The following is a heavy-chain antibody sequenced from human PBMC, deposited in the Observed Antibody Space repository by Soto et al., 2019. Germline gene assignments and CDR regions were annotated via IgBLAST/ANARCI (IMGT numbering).Heavy chain of an antibody. Sequence: EVQLEEAGGGLVQPGGSLRLSCAASGFRFSSYSMNWVRQAPGKGLEWVSYISSSSVTLYYADSVKGRFTISRDNAKNSMYLQMNSPRADDTAVYYCVREVVVPAAMDGFNIWGQGKMVTVSS. CDR3: VREVVVPAAMDGFNI. J-gene: IGHJ3*02. CDR2: ISSSSVTL. V-gene: IGHV3-48*01. CDR1: GFRFSSYS. D-gene: IGHD2-2*01.